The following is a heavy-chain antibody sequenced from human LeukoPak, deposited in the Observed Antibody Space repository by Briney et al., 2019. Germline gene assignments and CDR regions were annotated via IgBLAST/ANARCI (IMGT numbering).Heavy chain of an antibody. Sequence: SQTLSLTCAISGDSVSSNIAAWGWIRQSPSRGLEWLGRTYYRSGWYNDYALSVEGRITINPDTSKNQVSLQLTSVTPEDTAVYYCSRELAWGPADYWGQGTLVTVSS. D-gene: IGHD7-27*01. V-gene: IGHV6-1*01. CDR2: TYYRSGWYN. CDR3: SRELAWGPADY. J-gene: IGHJ4*02. CDR1: GDSVSSNIAA.